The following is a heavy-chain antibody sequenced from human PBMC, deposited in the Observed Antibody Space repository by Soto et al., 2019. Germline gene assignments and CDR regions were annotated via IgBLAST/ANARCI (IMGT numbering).Heavy chain of an antibody. CDR1: GYTFTSYY. CDR2: INPSGGST. CDR3: ARVSGIVAAFDI. Sequence: GASVKVSCKASGYTFTSYYMHCVRQAPGQGLEWMGIINPSGGSTSYAQKFQGRVTMTRDTSTSTVYMELSSLRSEDTAVYYCARVSGIVAAFDIWVQGTMVTVSS. J-gene: IGHJ3*02. D-gene: IGHD1-26*01. V-gene: IGHV1-46*01.